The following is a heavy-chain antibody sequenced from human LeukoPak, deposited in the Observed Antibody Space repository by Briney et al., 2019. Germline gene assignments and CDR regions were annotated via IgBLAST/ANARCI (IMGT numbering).Heavy chain of an antibody. Sequence: SVKVSCKASGGTFSSYAISWVRQAPGQGLEWMGGIIPIFGTANYAQKFQGRVTITADESTSTAYMELSSLRSEDTAVYYCARPQYYDFWSGYCPFDYWGQGTLVTVSS. CDR3: ARPQYYDFWSGYCPFDY. CDR1: GGTFSSYA. D-gene: IGHD3-3*01. CDR2: IIPIFGTA. J-gene: IGHJ4*02. V-gene: IGHV1-69*01.